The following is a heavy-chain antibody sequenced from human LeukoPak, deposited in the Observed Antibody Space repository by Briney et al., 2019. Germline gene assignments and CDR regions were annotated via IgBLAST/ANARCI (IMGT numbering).Heavy chain of an antibody. J-gene: IGHJ6*02. CDR2: IFYSGST. CDR1: GGSISDYY. Sequence: PSETLSLTCTVSGGSISDYYWSWIRQPPGKGLEWIGDIFYSGSTNYNPALKSRVAIAVDTSKNQFPLKLSSVTAADTAVYYCARDMYSSDPPYYYYGMDVRGQGTTVTVSS. V-gene: IGHV4-59*01. CDR3: ARDMYSSDPPYYYYGMDV. D-gene: IGHD6-19*01.